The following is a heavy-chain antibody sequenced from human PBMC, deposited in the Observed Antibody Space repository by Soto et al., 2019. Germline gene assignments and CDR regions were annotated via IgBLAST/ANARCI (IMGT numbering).Heavy chain of an antibody. D-gene: IGHD3-22*01. CDR1: GYTFTSYG. CDR2: ISAYNGNT. V-gene: IGHV1-18*01. CDR3: ESPSYYYDSSGYYYPDYYYGMDV. J-gene: IGHJ6*02. Sequence: ASVKVSCKASGYTFTSYGISWVRQAPGQGLEWMGWISAYNGNTNYAQKLQGRGSMTTDTSTSTAYMEMRSLRSDDTAVYYCESPSYYYDSSGYYYPDYYYGMDVWGQGTTVTVSS.